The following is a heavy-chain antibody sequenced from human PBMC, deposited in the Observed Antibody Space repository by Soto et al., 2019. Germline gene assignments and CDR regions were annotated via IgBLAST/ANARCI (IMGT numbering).Heavy chain of an antibody. J-gene: IGHJ6*02. Sequence: VQLVESGGGVVQPGRSLRLSCAASGFTFSSYGMHWVRQAPGKGLEWVAVISYDGSNKYYADSVKGRFTISRDNSKNTLYLQMNSLRAEDTAVYYCAKGWSYGMDVWGQGTTVTVSS. CDR1: GFTFSSYG. CDR3: AKGWSYGMDV. D-gene: IGHD3-3*01. V-gene: IGHV3-30*18. CDR2: ISYDGSNK.